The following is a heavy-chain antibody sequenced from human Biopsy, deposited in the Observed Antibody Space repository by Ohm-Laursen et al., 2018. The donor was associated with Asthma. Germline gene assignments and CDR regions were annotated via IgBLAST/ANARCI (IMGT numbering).Heavy chain of an antibody. CDR3: VRHQYSSSWSTFDY. Sequence: SDTLSLTCTVSGGSITSSSYYWGWIRQPPGKGMEWIGSMYHSGSPYYHPSLKSRATISVDTSKNQLSLKMSSVTAADTAVYFCVRHQYSSSWSTFDYWGQGAPVTVSS. CDR1: GGSITSSSYY. V-gene: IGHV4-39*01. J-gene: IGHJ4*02. D-gene: IGHD3-22*01. CDR2: MYHSGSP.